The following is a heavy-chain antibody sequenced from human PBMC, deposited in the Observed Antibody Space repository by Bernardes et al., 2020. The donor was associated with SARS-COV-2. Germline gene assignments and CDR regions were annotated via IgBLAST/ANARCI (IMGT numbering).Heavy chain of an antibody. D-gene: IGHD1-1*01. CDR1: GYTFTGYN. J-gene: IGHJ3*02. CDR2: ISPNSGDT. CDR3: AKGEVEMATVQDALDI. Sequence: ASVEVSWKASGYTFTGYNMHWVRKAHGRGLEWLGWISPNSGDTDFPQKFKGRVTMTRDTSISTAYMELGRLTSDDTAVYYCAKGEVEMATVQDALDIWGQGTMVTVSS. V-gene: IGHV1-2*02.